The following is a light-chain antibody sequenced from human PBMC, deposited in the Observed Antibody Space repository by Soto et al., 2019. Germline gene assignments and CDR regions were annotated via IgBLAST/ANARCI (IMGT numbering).Light chain of an antibody. J-gene: IGLJ7*01. CDR1: TGAVTSGHY. CDR3: LLSYRGAQAV. V-gene: IGLV7-46*01. Sequence: QAVVTQEPSLTVSPGGTVTLTCGSSTGAVTSGHYPYWFQQKPGQAPRTLIYDTSNKHSWTPARFSGSLLGGKAALTLSGAQPEDEAEYYCLLSYRGAQAVFGGGTQLTVL. CDR2: DTS.